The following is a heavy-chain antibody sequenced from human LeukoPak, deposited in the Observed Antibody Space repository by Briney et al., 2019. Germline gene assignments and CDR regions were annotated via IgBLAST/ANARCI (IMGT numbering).Heavy chain of an antibody. V-gene: IGHV3-21*01. CDR1: GFTFSSYS. J-gene: IGHJ1*01. D-gene: IGHD1-26*01. CDR3: ARPLNSGSPKGFRH. CDR2: ISSSSSYI. Sequence: GGSLRPSCAASGFTFSSYSMNWVRQAPGKGLEWVSSISSSSSYIYYADSVKGRFTISRDNAKNSLYLQMNSLRAEDTAVYYCARPLNSGSPKGFRHWGQGTLVTVSS.